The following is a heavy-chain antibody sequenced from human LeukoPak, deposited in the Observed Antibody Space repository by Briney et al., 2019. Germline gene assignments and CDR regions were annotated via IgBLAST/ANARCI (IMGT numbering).Heavy chain of an antibody. J-gene: IGHJ4*02. CDR3: AKAPVTSCRGAYCYPFDS. V-gene: IGHV3-7*03. CDR1: GFTFSSYW. D-gene: IGHD2-21*01. Sequence: GGSLRLSCAASGFTFSSYWMSWVRKAPGKGLEWVANIKQDGSEKYYVDSVKGRFTISRDNAKNSLYLQMNSLRAEGAAVYFCAKAPVTSCRGAYCYPFDSWGQGTLVTVSS. CDR2: IKQDGSEK.